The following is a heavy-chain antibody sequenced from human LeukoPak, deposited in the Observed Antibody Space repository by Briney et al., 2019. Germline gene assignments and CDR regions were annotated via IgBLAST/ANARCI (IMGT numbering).Heavy chain of an antibody. CDR2: IIPIFGTA. D-gene: IGHD3-3*01. CDR1: GGTFSSYA. Sequence: SVKVSCXASGGTFSSYAISWVRQAPGQGLEWMGGIIPIFGTANYAQKFQGRVTITADESTSTAYMELSSLRSEDTAVYYCARGGFGVVPPVGFDYWGQGTLVTVSS. J-gene: IGHJ4*02. CDR3: ARGGFGVVPPVGFDY. V-gene: IGHV1-69*01.